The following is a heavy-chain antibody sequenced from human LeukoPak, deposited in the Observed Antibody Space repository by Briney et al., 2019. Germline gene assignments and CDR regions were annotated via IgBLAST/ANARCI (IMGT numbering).Heavy chain of an antibody. J-gene: IGHJ5*02. Sequence: ASVKVSCKVSGYTLTELSMHWVRQAPGKGLEWMGGFDPEHGETIYAQKFQGRVTMTEDTSTDTAYMELSSLRPEDTAVYYCATNGAGEHDYVWGSYRSWGQGSLVTVSS. CDR2: FDPEHGET. D-gene: IGHD3-16*02. CDR1: GYTLTELS. V-gene: IGHV1-24*01. CDR3: ATNGAGEHDYVWGSYRS.